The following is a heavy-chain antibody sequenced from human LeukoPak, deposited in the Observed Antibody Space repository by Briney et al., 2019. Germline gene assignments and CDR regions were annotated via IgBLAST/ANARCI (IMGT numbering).Heavy chain of an antibody. CDR2: IYISEST. CDR1: GGSLSSYY. V-gene: IGHV4-4*09. CDR3: ARRHCTSTSCYTHSWFDP. D-gene: IGHD2-2*02. Sequence: PSETLSLTCTVSGGSLSSYYWTWIRQPPGKALEWIGHIYISESTNYNPSLRSRVTISVDTSKNQFSLNLSSVTAADTAVYYCARRHCTSTSCYTHSWFDPWGQGTLVTVSS. J-gene: IGHJ5*02.